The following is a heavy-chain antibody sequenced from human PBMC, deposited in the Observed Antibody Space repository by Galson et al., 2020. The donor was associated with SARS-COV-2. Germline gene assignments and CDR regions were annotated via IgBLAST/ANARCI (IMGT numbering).Heavy chain of an antibody. CDR1: GYIFKSFC. CDR2: ISGYNDNT. D-gene: IGHD2-15*01. V-gene: IGHV1-18*01. Sequence: ASVKVSCKASGYIFKSFCITWVRQAPGQGREWIGWISGYNDNTNYGQKFQGIVTMTTDTSTSTAYMELRSLRSDDTAVYYCGGDRSDPYCSGGAFYRPENWFDPWGQGTLVTVSA. CDR3: GGDRSDPYCSGGAFYRPENWFDP. J-gene: IGHJ5*02.